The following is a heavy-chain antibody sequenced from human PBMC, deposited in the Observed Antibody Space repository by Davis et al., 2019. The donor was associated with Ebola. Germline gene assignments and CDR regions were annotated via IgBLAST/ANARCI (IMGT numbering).Heavy chain of an antibody. CDR2: IQQDGGDK. CDR1: GFTFSNYW. J-gene: IGHJ4*01. D-gene: IGHD3-3*01. CDR3: ARDLGLDFAVVTYLDY. Sequence: GESLKISCAASGFTFSNYWMSWVRQVPGRGLEWVANIQQDGGDKHYLESVKGRFTISRDNTKDLVFLELNSLRVEDTGVYYCARDLGLDFAVVTYLDYWGHGAPVTVSS. V-gene: IGHV3-7*01.